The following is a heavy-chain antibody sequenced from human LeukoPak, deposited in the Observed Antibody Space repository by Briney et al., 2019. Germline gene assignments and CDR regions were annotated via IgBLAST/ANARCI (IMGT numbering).Heavy chain of an antibody. J-gene: IGHJ5*02. V-gene: IGHV3-23*01. CDR3: AKGNSGYYGGNWFDP. Sequence: GGSLRLSCAASGFSFSNFPMSWVPQAPGKGLEWVSSISDSGHSTYYADSVKGRFTISRDNSKNTLYLQMTSLRAEDTAVYYCAKGNSGYYGGNWFDPWGQGTLVTVSS. D-gene: IGHD3-22*01. CDR1: GFSFSNFP. CDR2: ISDSGHST.